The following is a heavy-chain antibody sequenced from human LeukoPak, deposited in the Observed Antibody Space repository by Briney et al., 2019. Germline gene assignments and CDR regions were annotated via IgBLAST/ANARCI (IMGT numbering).Heavy chain of an antibody. CDR1: GFTFRSYG. V-gene: IGHV3-30*18. CDR3: AKELYFGSGSYPDY. CDR2: ISPDASNK. Sequence: GRSLRLSCAASGFTFRSYGMHWVRQAPGEGLEWVAVISPDASNKYYADSVKGRFTISRDNSKNTLYLQMNSLRVEDTAVYNCAKELYFGSGSYPDYWGQGTLVTVSS. D-gene: IGHD3-10*01. J-gene: IGHJ4*02.